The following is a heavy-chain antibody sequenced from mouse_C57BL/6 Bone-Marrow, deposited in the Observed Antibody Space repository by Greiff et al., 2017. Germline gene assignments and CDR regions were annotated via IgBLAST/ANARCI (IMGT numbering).Heavy chain of an antibody. Sequence: EVKLQESGAELVRPGASVKLSCTASGFNIKDDYMHWVKQRPEQGLEWIGWIDPENGDIEYASKFQGKVTMTADTSSNKAYLQLSSLTSEDTSVYYCTTVWTAQAYFDYWGQGTTRTVSS. CDR3: TTVWTAQAYFDY. V-gene: IGHV14-4*01. J-gene: IGHJ2*01. CDR1: GFNIKDDY. CDR2: IDPENGDI. D-gene: IGHD3-2*02.